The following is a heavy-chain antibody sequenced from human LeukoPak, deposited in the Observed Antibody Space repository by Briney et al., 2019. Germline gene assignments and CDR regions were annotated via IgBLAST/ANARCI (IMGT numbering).Heavy chain of an antibody. Sequence: ASVKVSCKTSGYTFTSFGISWVRQAPGQGLEWMGWINAYNGNTNYAQKIQGRVTMTTDTSTSTAYMELNSLRSDDTAVYYCARDPRIVGSTPDWFDPWGQGPLVTVSS. CDR1: GYTFTSFG. D-gene: IGHD1-26*01. CDR3: ARDPRIVGSTPDWFDP. V-gene: IGHV1-18*01. J-gene: IGHJ5*02. CDR2: INAYNGNT.